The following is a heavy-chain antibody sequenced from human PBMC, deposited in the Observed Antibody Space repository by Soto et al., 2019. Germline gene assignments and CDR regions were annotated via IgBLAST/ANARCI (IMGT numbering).Heavy chain of an antibody. CDR1: GFTFSNYA. Sequence: PGGSLRLSCAASGFTFSNYAMHWVRQAPGKGLEWVAVISYDGSEKYFADSVKGRFTISRDNSKNTLYFQMNSLRAEDAAVYYCARDQSFTMIVAPDYWGQGTLVTVSS. CDR3: ARDQSFTMIVAPDY. V-gene: IGHV3-30-3*01. CDR2: ISYDGSEK. J-gene: IGHJ4*02. D-gene: IGHD3-22*01.